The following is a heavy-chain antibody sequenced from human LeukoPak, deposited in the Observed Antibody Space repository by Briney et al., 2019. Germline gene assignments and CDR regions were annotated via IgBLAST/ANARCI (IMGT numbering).Heavy chain of an antibody. D-gene: IGHD6-19*01. CDR3: ARDGGWDDWYFDL. CDR2: ISSNGGST. Sequence: GGSLRLSCAASGFTFSSYAMHWVRQAPGKGLEYVSAISSNGGSTYYANSVKGRFTISRDNSKNTLYLQMGSLRAEDMAVYYCARDGGWDDWYFDLWGRGTLVTVSS. V-gene: IGHV3-64*01. CDR1: GFTFSSYA. J-gene: IGHJ2*01.